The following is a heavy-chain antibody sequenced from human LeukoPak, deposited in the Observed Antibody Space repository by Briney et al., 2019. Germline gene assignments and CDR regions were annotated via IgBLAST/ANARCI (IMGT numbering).Heavy chain of an antibody. Sequence: SETLSLTCTVSGGSISSYYWSWIREPPGKGLGWIGYIYYSGSTNYNPSLKSRVTISLDTSKNQFSLKLSSVTAADTAVYYCANRGYSYGYVDYWGQGTLVTVSS. D-gene: IGHD5-18*01. CDR1: GGSISSYY. CDR2: IYYSGST. CDR3: ANRGYSYGYVDY. J-gene: IGHJ4*02. V-gene: IGHV4-59*08.